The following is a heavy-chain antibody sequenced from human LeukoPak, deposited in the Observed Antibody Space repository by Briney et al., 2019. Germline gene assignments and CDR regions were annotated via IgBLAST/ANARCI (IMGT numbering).Heavy chain of an antibody. Sequence: PGGSLRLSCAASAFTFSTNAMSWVRQAPGKGLEWVSAISGSGGITYYAASVKGRFTISRDNSKNTLYLQMNSLRAEDTAVYYCAKDQRYSSSPGGQGTLVTVSS. CDR3: AKDQRYSSSP. CDR1: AFTFSTNA. D-gene: IGHD6-6*01. J-gene: IGHJ5*02. V-gene: IGHV3-23*01. CDR2: ISGSGGIT.